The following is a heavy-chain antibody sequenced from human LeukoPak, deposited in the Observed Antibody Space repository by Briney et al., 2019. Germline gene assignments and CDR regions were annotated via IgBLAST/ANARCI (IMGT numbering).Heavy chain of an antibody. CDR3: ARDGYWDRRSMDV. D-gene: IGHD6-25*01. CDR1: GGTFSSYA. J-gene: IGHJ6*03. Sequence: KVSXKASGGTFSSYAISWMRQAPGQGLEWMGGIIPIFGTANYAQKMKGRVTITTDESTRTAYMELSSLRSEDTAVYYCARDGYWDRRSMDVWGKGTTVTVSS. CDR2: IIPIFGTA. V-gene: IGHV1-69*05.